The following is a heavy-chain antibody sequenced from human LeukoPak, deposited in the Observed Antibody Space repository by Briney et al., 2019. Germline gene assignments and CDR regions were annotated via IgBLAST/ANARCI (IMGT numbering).Heavy chain of an antibody. D-gene: IGHD1-20*01. CDR2: IYTGGTT. CDR1: GVTVISTY. V-gene: IGHV3-53*01. Sequence: GGSLRLSCAASGVTVISTYMSWLRQAPGKGLEWVSLIYTGGTTYYADSEKRRFTISRDNSENTLYLQMNRLRAEDAAVYYRARGITGSNNWFDPWGQGTLVTVSS. CDR3: ARGITGSNNWFDP. J-gene: IGHJ5*02.